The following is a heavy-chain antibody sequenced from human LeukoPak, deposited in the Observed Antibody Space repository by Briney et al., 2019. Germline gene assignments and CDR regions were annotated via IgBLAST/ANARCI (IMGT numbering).Heavy chain of an antibody. Sequence: GGSLRLSCAASGFIFSDYYMSWIRQAPGKGLEWVSSISSSSSYIYYADSVKGRFTISRDNAKNSLYLQMNSLRAEDTAVYYCARDPYSGGYGSYYYYYMDVWGKGTTVTISS. D-gene: IGHD1-26*01. CDR3: ARDPYSGGYGSYYYYYMDV. V-gene: IGHV3-11*06. CDR2: ISSSSSYI. J-gene: IGHJ6*03. CDR1: GFIFSDYY.